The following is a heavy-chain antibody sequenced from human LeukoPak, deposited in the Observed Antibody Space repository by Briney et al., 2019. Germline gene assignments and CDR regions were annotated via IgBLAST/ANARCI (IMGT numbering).Heavy chain of an antibody. CDR1: GYTLTELS. D-gene: IGHD4-11*01. J-gene: IGHJ4*02. V-gene: IGHV1-24*01. Sequence: GASVKVSCKVSGYTLTELSMHWVRQAPGKGLEWMGGFDPEDGETIYAQKFQGRVTMTEDTSTDTAYMELSSLRSEDTAVYYCARDLIAVTTFNTGRRAGDYWGQGTLVTVSS. CDR2: FDPEDGET. CDR3: ARDLIAVTTFNTGRRAGDY.